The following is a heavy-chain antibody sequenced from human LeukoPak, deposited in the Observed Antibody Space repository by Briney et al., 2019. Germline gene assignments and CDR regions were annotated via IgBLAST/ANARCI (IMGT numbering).Heavy chain of an antibody. Sequence: GGSLRLSCAASGFTFSSYAMSWVRQAPEKGLEWVSAISGSGGATYYADSVKGRFTISRDNSKNTLYLQMNSLRAEDTAVYYCAKVPVFSLTISEVVTDDAFDIWGQGTIVTVSS. V-gene: IGHV3-23*01. D-gene: IGHD3-3*01. CDR3: AKVPVFSLTISEVVTDDAFDI. CDR1: GFTFSSYA. CDR2: ISGSGGAT. J-gene: IGHJ3*02.